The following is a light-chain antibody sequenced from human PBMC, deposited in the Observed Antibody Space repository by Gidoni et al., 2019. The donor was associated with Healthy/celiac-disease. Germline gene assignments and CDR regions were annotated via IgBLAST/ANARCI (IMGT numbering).Light chain of an antibody. V-gene: IGKV3-11*01. CDR3: QQRSNWPRFT. CDR1: QSVSSY. Sequence: ELVLTQSPATLSLSPGERATLSCRASQSVSSYLAWYQQKPGQAPRLLIYDASNRATGLPARFSGSGSGTDLTLTISSLEPEDSAVYYCQQRSNWPRFTFGPGTKVDIK. CDR2: DAS. J-gene: IGKJ3*01.